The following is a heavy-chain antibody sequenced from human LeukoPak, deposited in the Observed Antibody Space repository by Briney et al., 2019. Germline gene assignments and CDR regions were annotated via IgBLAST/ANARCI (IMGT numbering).Heavy chain of an antibody. CDR2: ISSSGSIT. J-gene: IGHJ4*02. V-gene: IGHV3-48*03. D-gene: IGHD6-19*01. Sequence: GGSLRLSCAAPGFIFSSYEMKWVRQAPGKGLEGVSYISSSGSITYYADSVKGRFTISRDNAKKSLYLQMNSLRAEDTAVYYCARIAVTGMWYFDYWGQGTQVTVSS. CDR1: GFIFSSYE. CDR3: ARIAVTGMWYFDY.